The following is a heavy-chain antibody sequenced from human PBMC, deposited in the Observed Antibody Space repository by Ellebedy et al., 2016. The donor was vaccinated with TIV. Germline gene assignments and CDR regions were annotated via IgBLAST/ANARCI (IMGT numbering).Heavy chain of an antibody. CDR1: GFTFDDYA. CDR3: ARDSGYSPNRYDAFDI. J-gene: IGHJ3*02. Sequence: GGSLRLSXAASGFTFDDYAMHWVRQAPGKGLEWVSGISWNSGSIGYADSVKGRFTISRDNAKNSLYLQMNSLRAEDTAVYYCARDSGYSPNRYDAFDIWGQGTMVTVSS. CDR2: ISWNSGSI. D-gene: IGHD3-22*01. V-gene: IGHV3-9*01.